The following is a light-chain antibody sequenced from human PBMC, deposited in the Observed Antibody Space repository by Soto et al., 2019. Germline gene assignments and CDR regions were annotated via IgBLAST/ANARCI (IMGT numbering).Light chain of an antibody. J-gene: IGLJ1*01. Sequence: QSVLTQPASVSGSPGQSITISCTGTSSDVGGYNYVSWYQQHPGKAPKLMIYEVSNRPSGVSNRFSGSKSDNTASLTISGLQAEDGADYYCSSYASSSTYVFGTGTKVTVL. V-gene: IGLV2-14*01. CDR2: EVS. CDR3: SSYASSSTYV. CDR1: SSDVGGYNY.